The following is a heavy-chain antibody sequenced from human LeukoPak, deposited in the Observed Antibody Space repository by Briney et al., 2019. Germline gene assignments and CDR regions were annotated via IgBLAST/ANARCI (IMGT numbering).Heavy chain of an antibody. CDR2: INPNSGGT. Sequence: GASVKVSCKASGYTFTGYYMHWVRQAPGQGLEWMGWINPNSGGTNYAQKFQGRVTMTRDTSISTAYMELSRLRSDDTAVYYCARGVRNGRWGYYYYMDVWGKGTTVTVSS. CDR1: GYTFTGYY. D-gene: IGHD3-16*01. J-gene: IGHJ6*03. V-gene: IGHV1-2*02. CDR3: ARGVRNGRWGYYYYMDV.